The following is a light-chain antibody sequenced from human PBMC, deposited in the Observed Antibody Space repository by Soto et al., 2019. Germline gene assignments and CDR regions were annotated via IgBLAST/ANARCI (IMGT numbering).Light chain of an antibody. CDR1: RSVSNR. J-gene: IGKJ4*01. V-gene: IGKV3-15*01. CDR2: GAS. CDR3: QHYYNSPVT. Sequence: EILMTQSPATLSVSPGETVTFSCRASRSVSNRLAWYQHKPGQAPRLLISGASNGATGIPPKFSGSGSGTEFTYTVDSLQSDDIAIYYCQHYYNSPVTFAGVTKVGIK.